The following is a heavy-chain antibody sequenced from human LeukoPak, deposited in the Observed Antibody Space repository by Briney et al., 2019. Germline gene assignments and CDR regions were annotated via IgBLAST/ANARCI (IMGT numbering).Heavy chain of an antibody. Sequence: PSETLSLTCAVYGGSFSGYYWSWIRQPPGKGLEWIGEINHSGSTNYNPSLKSRVTISVDTSKNQFSLKLSSVTAADTAVYYCARTVLRYFDWLSSRGDYFDYWGQGTLVTVSS. CDR1: GGSFSGYY. D-gene: IGHD3-9*01. V-gene: IGHV4-34*01. CDR2: INHSGST. J-gene: IGHJ4*02. CDR3: ARTVLRYFDWLSSRGDYFDY.